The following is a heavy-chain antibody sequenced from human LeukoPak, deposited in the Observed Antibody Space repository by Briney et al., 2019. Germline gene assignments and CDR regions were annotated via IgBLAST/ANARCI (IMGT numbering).Heavy chain of an antibody. V-gene: IGHV1-8*01. Sequence: ASVKVSCKASGYTFTSYDINWVRQATGQGLEWMGWMNPNSGNTGYAQKFQGRVTMTRNTSISTAYMELSSLRSEDTAVYYCARYEVPPDTAMVGTNWFDPWGQGTLVTVSS. CDR2: MNPNSGNT. J-gene: IGHJ5*02. CDR3: ARYEVPPDTAMVGTNWFDP. CDR1: GYTFTSYD. D-gene: IGHD5-18*01.